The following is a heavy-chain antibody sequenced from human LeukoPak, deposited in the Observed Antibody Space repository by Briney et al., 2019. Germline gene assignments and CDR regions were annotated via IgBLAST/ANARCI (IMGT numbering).Heavy chain of an antibody. V-gene: IGHV4-4*07. J-gene: IGHJ4*02. D-gene: IGHD2-2*01. CDR2: IYTSGST. CDR1: GGSVGSHY. CDR3: ARDLSYCSSTRCYAPYYFDY. Sequence: SETLSLTCSVSGGSVGSHYWSWIRQPAGKGLEWIGRIYTSGSTNYNPSLRSRATISVDKSKSQFSLKLTSVTAADTAVYYCARDLSYCSSTRCYAPYYFDYWGQGTLVTVSS.